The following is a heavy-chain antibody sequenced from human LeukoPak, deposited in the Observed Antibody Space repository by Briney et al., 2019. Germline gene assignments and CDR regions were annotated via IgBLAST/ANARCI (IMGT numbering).Heavy chain of an antibody. V-gene: IGHV3-30*18. CDR2: ISYDGSNK. CDR3: AKRDNGGDSGIDY. CDR1: GFTFSSYG. J-gene: IGHJ4*02. Sequence: GGSLRLSCAASGFTFSSYGMHWVRQAPGKGLEWVAVISYDGSNKYYADSVKGRFTISRDNSKNTLYLQVNSLRLDDTAVYYCAKRDNGGDSGIDYWGQGTLVTVSS. D-gene: IGHD4-23*01.